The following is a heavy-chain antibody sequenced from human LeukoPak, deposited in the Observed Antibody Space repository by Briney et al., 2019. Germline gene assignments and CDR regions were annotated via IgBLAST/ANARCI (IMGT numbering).Heavy chain of an antibody. CDR1: GFTFSSYA. Sequence: GGSLRLSCAASGFTFSSYAMHWVRQAPGKGLEWVAVISYDGSNKYYADSVKGRFTICRDNSKNTLYLQMNSLRAEDTAVYYCARGVDYYENSGTIDYWGQGTLVTVSS. CDR2: ISYDGSNK. J-gene: IGHJ4*02. CDR3: ARGVDYYENSGTIDY. D-gene: IGHD3-22*01. V-gene: IGHV3-30-3*01.